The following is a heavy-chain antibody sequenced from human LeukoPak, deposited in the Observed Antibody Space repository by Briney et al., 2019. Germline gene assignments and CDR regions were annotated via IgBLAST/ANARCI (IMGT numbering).Heavy chain of an antibody. V-gene: IGHV3-11*01. CDR2: ISSSATTI. CDR1: GFTFSDYY. Sequence: GGSLRLSCVASGFTFSDYYMSWIRQAPGKGLEWVSYISSSATTIHYADSVKGRFTISRDNAKNSLYLQMNSLRAEDTAVYYCARDYGSGKKALFDYWGQGTLVTVSS. D-gene: IGHD3-10*01. J-gene: IGHJ4*02. CDR3: ARDYGSGKKALFDY.